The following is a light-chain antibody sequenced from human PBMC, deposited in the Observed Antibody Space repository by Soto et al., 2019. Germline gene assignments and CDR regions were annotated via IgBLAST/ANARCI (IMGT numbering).Light chain of an antibody. J-gene: IGKJ5*01. CDR2: DIS. V-gene: IGKV3-11*01. Sequence: EIVLTQSPDTLSLSPWETATLSCRASQTVNSYLAWYQQKPGQAPRLLIYDISNRATGIPARFSGSGSGTDFTLTISSLEPEDFAVYYCQQRNYWQVTFGQGTRLEIK. CDR3: QQRNYWQVT. CDR1: QTVNSY.